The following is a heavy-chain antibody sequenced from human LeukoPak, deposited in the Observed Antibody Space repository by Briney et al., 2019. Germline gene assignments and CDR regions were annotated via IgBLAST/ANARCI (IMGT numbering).Heavy chain of an antibody. J-gene: IGHJ4*02. Sequence: GGSLRLSCADSGYTFSTYWMHWIRQGPGKELVWVSRINEDGSSTSYADSVRGRSTISRDNAKNTLYLQMNSLRAEDTAVYYCTRDTFGARDSWGQGTLVTVSS. CDR2: INEDGSST. CDR1: GYTFSTYW. V-gene: IGHV3-74*01. CDR3: TRDTFGARDS. D-gene: IGHD3-10*01.